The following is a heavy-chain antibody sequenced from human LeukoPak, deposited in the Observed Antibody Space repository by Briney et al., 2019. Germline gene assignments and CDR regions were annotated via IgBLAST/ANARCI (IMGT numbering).Heavy chain of an antibody. CDR1: GGTFSNYA. J-gene: IGHJ4*02. D-gene: IGHD2-2*02. Sequence: SVKVSCKATGGTFSNYAINWVRQAPGQGLEWMGGITPIFGTANYAQRFQGRVTITADESTSTAYMELSSLRSEDTAVYYCARWAGYCSITNCYTAFDFWGQGTLVTVSS. V-gene: IGHV1-69*13. CDR3: ARWAGYCSITNCYTAFDF. CDR2: ITPIFGTA.